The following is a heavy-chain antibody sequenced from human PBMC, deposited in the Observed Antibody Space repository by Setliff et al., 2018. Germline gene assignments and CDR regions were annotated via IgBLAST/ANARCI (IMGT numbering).Heavy chain of an antibody. CDR3: ASCRNIAARLLDS. J-gene: IGHJ4*02. Sequence: SETLSLTCTVSGDSISSRRNYWGWFRQPAGKELEWIGQIYTSWSTNYNPSLKSRVTISLDTSKNQFSLKLNSVTAADTGVYYCASCRNIAARLLDSWGQGTLVTVSS. V-gene: IGHV4-61*09. D-gene: IGHD6-6*01. CDR2: IYTSWST. CDR1: GDSISSRRNY.